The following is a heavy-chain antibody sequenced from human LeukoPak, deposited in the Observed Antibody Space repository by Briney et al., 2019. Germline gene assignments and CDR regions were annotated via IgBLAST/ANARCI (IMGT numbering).Heavy chain of an antibody. Sequence: GGSLRLSCAASGFTFSSYSMNWVRQAPGKGLEWVSYISSSGSTIYYADSVKGRFTISRDNAKNSLYLQMNSLRAEDTAVYYCARAKYYYYMDVWGKGTTVTVSS. V-gene: IGHV3-48*04. CDR2: ISSSGSTI. J-gene: IGHJ6*03. CDR1: GFTFSSYS. CDR3: ARAKYYYYMDV.